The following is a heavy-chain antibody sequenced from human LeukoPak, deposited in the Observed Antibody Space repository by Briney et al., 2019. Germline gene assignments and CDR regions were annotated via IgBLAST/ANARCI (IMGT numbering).Heavy chain of an antibody. CDR3: AKDESDPLHYSSSWTFDY. CDR2: ISYDGSNK. CDR1: GFTFSSYG. J-gene: IGHJ4*02. D-gene: IGHD6-13*01. V-gene: IGHV3-30*18. Sequence: GRSLRLSCAASGFTFSSYGMHWVRQAPGKGLEWVAVISYDGSNKYYADSVKGRFTISRDNSKNTLYLQMNSLRAEDTAVYYCAKDESDPLHYSSSWTFDYWGQGTLVSVSS.